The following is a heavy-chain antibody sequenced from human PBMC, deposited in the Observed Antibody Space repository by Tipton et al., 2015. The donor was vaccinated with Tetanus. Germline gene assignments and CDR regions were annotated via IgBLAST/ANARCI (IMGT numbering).Heavy chain of an antibody. CDR2: IYPDDSDT. CDR1: GYSFSSYW. V-gene: IGHV5-51*01. Sequence: QLVQSGAEVKKPGESLKISCKGSGYSFSSYWIGWVRQLPGKGLEWMGIIYPDDSDTRYSPSFQGQVTISADKSIITAYPQWSSLKASDTAMYYCARRGFCSGGNCYSAAFDIWGQGTMVTVSS. J-gene: IGHJ3*02. CDR3: ARRGFCSGGNCYSAAFDI. D-gene: IGHD2-15*01.